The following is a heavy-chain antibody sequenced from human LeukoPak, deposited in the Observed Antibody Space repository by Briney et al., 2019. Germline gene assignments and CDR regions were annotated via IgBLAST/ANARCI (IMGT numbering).Heavy chain of an antibody. J-gene: IGHJ4*02. CDR2: ISGSGGST. D-gene: IGHD3-10*01. V-gene: IGHV3-23*01. CDR3: AKWASASGSYFFDY. Sequence: PGGSLRLSCAASGFTFNNYAMSWVRQAPGKGLEWVSAISGSGGSTYYADSVKGRFTISRDNSKNTLYLLMNSLRAEDTAVYYCAKWASASGSYFFDYWGQGTLVTVSS. CDR1: GFTFNNYA.